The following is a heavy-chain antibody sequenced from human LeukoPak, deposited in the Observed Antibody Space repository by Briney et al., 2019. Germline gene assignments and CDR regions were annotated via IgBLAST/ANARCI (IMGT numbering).Heavy chain of an antibody. Sequence: GGSLRLSCAASGFTFNNAWMNWVRQAPGKGLEWVSGISGGGASRDYADSVKGRFTISRDNSKNTVLLQMDSLRAEDTAIYYCTKRSGVYSDNSGFFDYWGQGSLVTVSS. CDR1: GFTFNNAW. D-gene: IGHD1-26*01. V-gene: IGHV3-23*01. CDR3: TKRSGVYSDNSGFFDY. CDR2: ISGGGASR. J-gene: IGHJ4*02.